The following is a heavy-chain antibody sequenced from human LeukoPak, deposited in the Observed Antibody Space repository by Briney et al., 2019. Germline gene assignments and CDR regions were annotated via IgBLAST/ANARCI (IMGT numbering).Heavy chain of an antibody. D-gene: IGHD3-22*01. CDR3: ARGYDSSGLDY. CDR1: GFTFSSYA. V-gene: IGHV3-30*04. J-gene: IGHJ4*02. CDR2: ISYDGSNK. Sequence: GGSLRLSCAASGFTFSSYAMHWVRQAPGKGLEWVAVISYDGSNKYYADSVKGRFTISRDNSKNTLYLQMNSLRAEDTAVYYCARGYDSSGLDYWGQGTLVTVSS.